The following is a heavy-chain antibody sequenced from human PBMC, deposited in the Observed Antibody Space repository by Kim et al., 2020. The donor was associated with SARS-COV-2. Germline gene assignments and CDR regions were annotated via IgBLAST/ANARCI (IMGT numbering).Heavy chain of an antibody. CDR2: ISAYNGNT. CDR1: GYTFTSYG. V-gene: IGHV1-18*01. D-gene: IGHD6-19*01. Sequence: ASVKVSCKASGYTFTSYGISWVRQAPGQGLEWMGWISAYNGNTNYAQKLQGRVTMTTDTSTSTAYMELRSLRSDDTAVYYCAREVGSSGWSYYYYYMDVWGKGTTVTVSS. CDR3: AREVGSSGWSYYYYYMDV. J-gene: IGHJ6*03.